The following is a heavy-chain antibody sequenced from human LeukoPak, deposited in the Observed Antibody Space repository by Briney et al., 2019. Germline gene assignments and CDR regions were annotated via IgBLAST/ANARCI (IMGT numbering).Heavy chain of an antibody. CDR1: GFTFSSYG. CDR3: ARVMVPSGMDV. D-gene: IGHD3-10*01. CDR2: IWYDGSNK. V-gene: IGHV3-33*01. Sequence: GGSLRLSCAASGFTFSSYGMHWVRQAPGKGLEWVAVIWYDGSNKYYADSVKGRFTISRDDSKNTLYLQMNSLRAEDTAVYYCARVMVPSGMDVWGQGTTVTVSS. J-gene: IGHJ6*02.